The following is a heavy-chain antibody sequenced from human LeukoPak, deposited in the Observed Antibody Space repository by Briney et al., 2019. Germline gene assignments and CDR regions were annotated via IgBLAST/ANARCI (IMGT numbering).Heavy chain of an antibody. CDR1: GFTFSDYY. D-gene: IGHD6-13*01. CDR3: AREGQQLVPRHTFDY. CDR2: ISSSGSTI. J-gene: IGHJ4*02. Sequence: GGSLRLSCAASGFTFSDYYMSWIRQAPGKGLEWVSYISSSGSTIYYADSVKGRFTISRDNAKNSLYLQMNSLRAEDTAVYYCAREGQQLVPRHTFDYWGQGTLVTVSS. V-gene: IGHV3-11*04.